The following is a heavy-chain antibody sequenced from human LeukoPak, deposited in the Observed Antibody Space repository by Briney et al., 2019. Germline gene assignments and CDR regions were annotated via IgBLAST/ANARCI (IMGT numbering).Heavy chain of an antibody. CDR1: GFTFSSYA. J-gene: IGHJ3*02. D-gene: IGHD3-22*01. Sequence: PGGSLRLSCAASGFTFSSYAMSWVRQAPGKGLEWVSAISGSGGSTYYADSVKGRFTISRDNSKNTLYLQMNSLRAEDTAVYYCAKGRPYYDSSGDAFDIWGQGTMVTVSS. CDR3: AKGRPYYDSSGDAFDI. CDR2: ISGSGGST. V-gene: IGHV3-23*01.